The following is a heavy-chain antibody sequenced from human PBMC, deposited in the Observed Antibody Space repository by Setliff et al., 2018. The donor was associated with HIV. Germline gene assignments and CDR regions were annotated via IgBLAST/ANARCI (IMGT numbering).Heavy chain of an antibody. CDR3: ARTRRDDSSGYYAPLFDY. D-gene: IGHD3-22*01. J-gene: IGHJ4*02. CDR1: GGSISSGSYS. Sequence: LSLTCTVSGGSISSGSYSWTWIRQPAGKGLEWIGRIYTTGSTNYNPSLKSRVTMSVDTSNNQFSLRLSSVTAADTAVYYCARTRRDDSSGYYAPLFDYWGQGALVTVSS. V-gene: IGHV4-61*02. CDR2: IYTTGST.